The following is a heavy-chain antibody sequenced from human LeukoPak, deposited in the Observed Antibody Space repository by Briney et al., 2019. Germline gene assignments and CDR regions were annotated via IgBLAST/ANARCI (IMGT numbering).Heavy chain of an antibody. CDR1: GFTFSSYA. V-gene: IGHV3-23*01. Sequence: PGGSLRPSCAASGFTFSSYAMSWVRQAPGKGLEWVSAISGSGGSTYYADSVKGRFTISRDNSKNTLYLQMNSLRAEDTAVYYCAKGSSGWYGQHFFDHWGQGTLVTVSS. D-gene: IGHD6-19*01. J-gene: IGHJ4*02. CDR2: ISGSGGST. CDR3: AKGSSGWYGQHFFDH.